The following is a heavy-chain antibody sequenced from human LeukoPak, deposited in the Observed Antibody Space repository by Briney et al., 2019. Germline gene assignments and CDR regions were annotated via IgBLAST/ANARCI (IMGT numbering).Heavy chain of an antibody. J-gene: IGHJ6*02. CDR3: ARVTYYLGMDV. Sequence: GGSLRLSCAASGFTFVDHAMHWVRQAPGKGLEWVSSISNSSSYIYYADSVKGRFTISRDNAKNSLYLQMNSLRAEDTAVYYCARVTYYLGMDVWGQGTTVTVSS. D-gene: IGHD3-10*01. CDR1: GFTFVDHA. V-gene: IGHV3-21*01. CDR2: ISNSSSYI.